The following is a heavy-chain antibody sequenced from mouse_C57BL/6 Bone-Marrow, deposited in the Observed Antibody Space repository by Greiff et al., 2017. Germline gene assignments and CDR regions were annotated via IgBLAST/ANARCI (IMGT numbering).Heavy chain of an antibody. CDR1: GYTFTSYG. Sequence: QVQLQQSGAELARPGASVKLSCKASGYTFTSYGISWVKQRTGQGLEWIGEIYPRSGNTYYNEKFKGKATLTADQSSSTAYMELRSLTSEDSAVYFCARMRYFYAMDYWGQGTAVTICS. J-gene: IGHJ4*01. V-gene: IGHV1-81*01. CDR3: ARMRYFYAMDY. CDR2: IYPRSGNT.